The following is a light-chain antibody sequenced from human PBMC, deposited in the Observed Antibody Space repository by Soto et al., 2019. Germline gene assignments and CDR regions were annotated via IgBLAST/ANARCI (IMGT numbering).Light chain of an antibody. CDR1: QSVLYSSNHNNY. CDR2: WAS. CDR3: QQYYSTPQT. V-gene: IGKV4-1*01. Sequence: DIVMTQSPDSLAVSLGERATINCKSSQSVLYSSNHNNYLAWYQQKPGQPPKLLIYWASTRESGVPDRFSGSGSGTDFTLTISSLQAEDVAVYYCQQYYSTPQTFGQGTKVEIK. J-gene: IGKJ1*01.